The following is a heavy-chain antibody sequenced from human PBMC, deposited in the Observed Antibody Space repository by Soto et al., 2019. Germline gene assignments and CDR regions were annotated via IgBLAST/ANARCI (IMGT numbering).Heavy chain of an antibody. CDR1: GFTFSSYA. CDR2: IITSDGRT. CDR3: AKDYSTVTTDPLSVVLFDY. Sequence: EVQLLECGGGLVQPGGSLRLSCAASGFTFSSYAMSWVRQAPGKGLEWVSIITSDGRTYYADSVKGRFTISRDNSKNTVYLQMNSLRAEDTAVYYCAKDYSTVTTDPLSVVLFDYWGQGALVTVSS. V-gene: IGHV3-23*01. J-gene: IGHJ4*02. D-gene: IGHD4-17*01.